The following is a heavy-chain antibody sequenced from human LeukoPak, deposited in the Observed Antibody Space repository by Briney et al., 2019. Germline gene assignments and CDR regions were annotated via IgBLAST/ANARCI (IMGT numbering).Heavy chain of an antibody. CDR3: TTGGDYYDSSGYYDYFDY. J-gene: IGHJ4*02. Sequence: PGGSLRLSCAASGFTFSNAWMSWVRQAPGKGLEWVGRIKGKTDGGTTDYAAPVKGRFTISRDDSKNTLYLQMNSLKTEDTAVYYCTTGGDYYDSSGYYDYFDYWGQGTLVTVSS. CDR1: GFTFSNAW. CDR2: IKGKTDGGTT. D-gene: IGHD3-22*01. V-gene: IGHV3-15*01.